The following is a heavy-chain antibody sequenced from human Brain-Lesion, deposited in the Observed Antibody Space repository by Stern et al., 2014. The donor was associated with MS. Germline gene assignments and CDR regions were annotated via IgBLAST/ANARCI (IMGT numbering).Heavy chain of an antibody. J-gene: IGHJ4*02. V-gene: IGHV1-2*04. CDR2: LNPKSGGP. CDR3: ATYYYDSTGYNDF. CDR1: GYTFTGYY. Sequence: HAQLVQSGAEVKKPGASVKVSCKASGYTFTGYYMHWVRQAPGQGLVRMGWLNPKSGGPNYAQKFQGWVTMTRDTSINTAYMELSRLRSDDTAVYYCATYYYDSTGYNDFWGQGTLVTVSS. D-gene: IGHD3-22*01.